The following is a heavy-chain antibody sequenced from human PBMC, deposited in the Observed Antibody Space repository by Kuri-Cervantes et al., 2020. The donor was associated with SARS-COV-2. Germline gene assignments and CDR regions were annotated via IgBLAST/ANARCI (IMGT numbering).Heavy chain of an antibody. J-gene: IGHJ4*02. CDR1: GGSISSSSYY. CDR2: IYYSGST. D-gene: IGHD4-11*01. CDR3: ARHEPSTVTTLFDY. Sequence: GSLRLSCTVSGGSISSSSYYWGWIRQPPGKGLEWIGSIYYSGSTYYNPSLKSRVTISVDTSKNQFSLKLSSVTAADTAVYYCARHEPSTVTTLFDYWGQGTLVTVSS. V-gene: IGHV4-39*01.